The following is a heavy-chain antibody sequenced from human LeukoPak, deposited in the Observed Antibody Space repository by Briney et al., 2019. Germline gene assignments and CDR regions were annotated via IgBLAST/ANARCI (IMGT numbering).Heavy chain of an antibody. CDR2: IYYSGST. CDR1: GGSISSGGYY. CDR3: ARGATMVRGVTAGSYYYYGMDV. D-gene: IGHD3-10*01. Sequence: SQTLSLTCTVSGGSISSGGYYWSWIRQHPGKGLEWIGYIYYSGSTYYNPSLKSRVTISVDTSKNQFSLKLSSVTAADTAVYYCARGATMVRGVTAGSYYYYGMDVWGQGTTVTVSS. V-gene: IGHV4-31*03. J-gene: IGHJ6*02.